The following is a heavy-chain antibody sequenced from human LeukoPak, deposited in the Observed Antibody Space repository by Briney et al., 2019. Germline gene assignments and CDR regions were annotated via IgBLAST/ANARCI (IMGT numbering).Heavy chain of an antibody. Sequence: GGSLRLSCAASGFTFSSYAMSWVRQVPGKGLEWVSAISGSGGSTYYADSVKGRFTISRDNSKNTLYLQMNSLRAEDTAVYYCAKALRVFGVVIFAFDIWGQGTMVAVSS. CDR3: AKALRVFGVVIFAFDI. CDR1: GFTFSSYA. D-gene: IGHD3-3*01. CDR2: ISGSGGST. J-gene: IGHJ3*02. V-gene: IGHV3-23*01.